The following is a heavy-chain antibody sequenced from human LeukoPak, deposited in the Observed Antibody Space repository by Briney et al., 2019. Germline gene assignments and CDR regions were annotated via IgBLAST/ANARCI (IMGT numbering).Heavy chain of an antibody. CDR1: GGSLSGYY. CDR2: INHSGST. Sequence: SETLSLTCAVYGGSLSGYYWSWIRQPPGKGLEWIGEINHSGSTNYNPSLKSRVTISVDTSKNQFSLKLSSVTAADTAVYYCARGRVRGYYFDYWGQGTLVTVSS. V-gene: IGHV4-34*01. D-gene: IGHD2-8*01. J-gene: IGHJ4*02. CDR3: ARGRVRGYYFDY.